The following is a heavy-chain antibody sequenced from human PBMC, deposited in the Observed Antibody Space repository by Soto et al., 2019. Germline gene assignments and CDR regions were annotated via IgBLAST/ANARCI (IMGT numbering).Heavy chain of an antibody. CDR3: ARRDYYDSIGYYTY. CDR1: DGSIGSLYW. D-gene: IGHD3-22*01. V-gene: IGHV4-4*02. J-gene: IGHJ4*02. Sequence: SETMSLTCAVSDGSIGSLYWWSWIRQPPGKGLEWIGEVHHSGSTNYNPSLKSRVTISVDKSKNQFSLKLSSVTAADTAVYYCARRDYYDSIGYYTYWGQGTLVTVSS. CDR2: VHHSGST.